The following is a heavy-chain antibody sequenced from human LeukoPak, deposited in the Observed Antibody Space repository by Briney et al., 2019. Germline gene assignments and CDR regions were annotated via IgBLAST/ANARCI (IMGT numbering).Heavy chain of an antibody. J-gene: IGHJ4*02. Sequence: SETLSLTCTVSGGSISSYYWSWIRQPPGKGLEWIGYIYYSGSTNYNPSLKSRVTISVDTSKNQFSLKLSSVTAADTAVYYCARSVRDDILTGFDYWGQGTLATVSS. CDR3: ARSVRDDILTGFDY. V-gene: IGHV4-59*01. D-gene: IGHD3-9*01. CDR1: GGSISSYY. CDR2: IYYSGST.